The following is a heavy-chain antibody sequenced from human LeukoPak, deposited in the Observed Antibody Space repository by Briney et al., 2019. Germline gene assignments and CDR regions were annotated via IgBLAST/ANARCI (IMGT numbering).Heavy chain of an antibody. D-gene: IGHD6-19*01. CDR2: ISYDGSNK. CDR3: ARVAGWGFPYFDY. J-gene: IGHJ4*02. Sequence: PGGSLRLSCADSGFTFSSYAMHWVRQAPGKGLEWVAVISYDGSNKFYADSVKGRFTISRDNSKSTLYLQMSSLRAEDTAVYYCARVAGWGFPYFDYWGQGTLVTVSS. CDR1: GFTFSSYA. V-gene: IGHV3-30-3*01.